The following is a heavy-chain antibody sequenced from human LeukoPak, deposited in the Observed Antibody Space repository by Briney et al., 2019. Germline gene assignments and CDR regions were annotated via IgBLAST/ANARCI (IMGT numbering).Heavy chain of an antibody. CDR3: ARDPPYYDSSGYYYDY. D-gene: IGHD3-22*01. CDR2: ISGSSIYI. V-gene: IGHV3-21*01. J-gene: IGHJ4*02. Sequence: PGGSLRLSCAASGFTFSTYSMNWVRQAPGKGLEWVSSISGSSIYIYYADSVKGRFTISRDNAKNSLYLQMNSLRAEDTAVYYYARDPPYYDSSGYYYDYWGQGTLVTVSS. CDR1: GFTFSTYS.